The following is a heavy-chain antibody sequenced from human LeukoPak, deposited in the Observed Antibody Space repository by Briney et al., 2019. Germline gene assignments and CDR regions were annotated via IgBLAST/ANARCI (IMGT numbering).Heavy chain of an antibody. CDR1: GYTFSDHW. V-gene: IGHV3-7*01. CDR2: IGRDGIYK. J-gene: IGHJ4*02. D-gene: IGHD1-14*01. CDR3: AKYLNRAFDY. Sequence: GGSLRLSCLASGYTFSDHWMSWVRQAPGKRLEWVAHIGRDGIYKGYVDSVEGRFTISRDNARNSVFLGMSNLRAEDSAVYFCAKYLNRAFDYWGQGSPVTISS.